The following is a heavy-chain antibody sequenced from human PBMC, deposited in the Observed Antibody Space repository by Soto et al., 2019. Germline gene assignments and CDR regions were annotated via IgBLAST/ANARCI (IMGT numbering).Heavy chain of an antibody. CDR1: GGSISNFF. V-gene: IGHV4-39*01. CDR2: IYYRGNT. Sequence: PSETLSLTCTVSGGSISNFFWGWIRHPPGKGLEWIGSIYYRGNTYYNSSLKSRVTISVDTSRNQFSLKLSSGTASDTAVYFCARSSIEPRIFMYPFDYWGLGPLLTVSS. D-gene: IGHD6-6*01. CDR3: ARSSIEPRIFMYPFDY. J-gene: IGHJ4*02.